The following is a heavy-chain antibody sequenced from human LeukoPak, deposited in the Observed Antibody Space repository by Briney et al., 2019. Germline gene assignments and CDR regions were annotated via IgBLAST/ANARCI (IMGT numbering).Heavy chain of an antibody. J-gene: IGHJ4*02. Sequence: GSLRLSCAASGFTFSSYGMYWVRQAPGKGLEWVAVIPYDGSNKHYADSVKGRFIISRDNAKNSLFLQMNSLRAEDTAVYYCARLPAYCSSTSCYYDYWGQGTLVTVSS. CDR1: GFTFSSYG. CDR3: ARLPAYCSSTSCYYDY. CDR2: IPYDGSNK. V-gene: IGHV3-30*03. D-gene: IGHD2-2*01.